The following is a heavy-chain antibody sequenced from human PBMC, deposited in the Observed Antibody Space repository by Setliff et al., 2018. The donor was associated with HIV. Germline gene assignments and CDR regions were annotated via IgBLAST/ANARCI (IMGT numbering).Heavy chain of an antibody. J-gene: IGHJ4*02. CDR1: GGSFSGYY. D-gene: IGHD3-3*01. CDR3: ARGVNFDY. Sequence: PSETLSLTCSVSGGSFSGYYWSWIRQPPGKGLEWIGYIYIYNSGSTNYNPSLTSRVTISVDTSRNQFSLKLTSVTAADTAIYYCARGVNFDYWGQGTQSTVSS. V-gene: IGHV4-59*01. CDR2: IYIYNSGST.